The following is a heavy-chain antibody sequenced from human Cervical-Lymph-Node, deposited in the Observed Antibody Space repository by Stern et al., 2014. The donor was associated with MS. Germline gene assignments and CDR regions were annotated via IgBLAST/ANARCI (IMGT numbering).Heavy chain of an antibody. CDR3: AREWYYDFWSGHWFDP. CDR2: IRAYNGNT. J-gene: IGHJ5*02. V-gene: IGHV1-18*04. D-gene: IGHD3-3*01. CDR1: GYTFTSYG. Sequence: VQLVESGAEVKKPWASVKVSCKASGYTFTSYGISWVRQAPGQGLEWMGWIRAYNGNTNYAQKLQGRVTMTTDTSTSTAYMELRSLRSDDTAVYYCAREWYYDFWSGHWFDPWGQGTLVTVSS.